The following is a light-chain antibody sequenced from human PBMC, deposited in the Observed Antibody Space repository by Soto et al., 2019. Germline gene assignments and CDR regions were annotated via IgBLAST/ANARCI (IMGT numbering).Light chain of an antibody. V-gene: IGKV3-11*01. Sequence: EIVLTQSPATLSLSPGERATLSCRASQSVSSYLAWYQQKPGQAPRLLIYDASNSATGIPARFSGSGSGTYFSLPISSLEPEDFAIYYCQQRSNWPPVTFGGGTKVEIK. CDR1: QSVSSY. J-gene: IGKJ4*01. CDR3: QQRSNWPPVT. CDR2: DAS.